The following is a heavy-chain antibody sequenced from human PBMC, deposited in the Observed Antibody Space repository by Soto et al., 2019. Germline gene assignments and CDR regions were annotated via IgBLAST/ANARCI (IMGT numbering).Heavy chain of an antibody. J-gene: IGHJ5*02. CDR1: GGTFSSYA. Sequence: SVKVSCKASGGTFSSYAISWVRQAPGQGLEWMGGIIPIFGTANYAQKFQGRVTITADESTSTAYMELSSLRSEDTAVYYCAREPYCGGDCHNWFDPWGQGTLVTISS. CDR3: AREPYCGGDCHNWFDP. V-gene: IGHV1-69*13. CDR2: IIPIFGTA. D-gene: IGHD2-21*02.